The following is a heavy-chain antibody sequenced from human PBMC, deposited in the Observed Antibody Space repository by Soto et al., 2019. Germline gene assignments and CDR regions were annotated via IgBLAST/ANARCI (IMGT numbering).Heavy chain of an antibody. CDR3: ARFSEYSGYAGDAFDI. V-gene: IGHV3-21*01. Sequence: GGSLRLSCAASGFTFSSYSMNWVRQAPGKGLEWVSSISSSSSYIYYADSVKGRFTISRDNAKNSLYLQMNSLRAEDTAVYYCARFSEYSGYAGDAFDIWGQGTMVTVSS. J-gene: IGHJ3*02. D-gene: IGHD5-12*01. CDR2: ISSSSSYI. CDR1: GFTFSSYS.